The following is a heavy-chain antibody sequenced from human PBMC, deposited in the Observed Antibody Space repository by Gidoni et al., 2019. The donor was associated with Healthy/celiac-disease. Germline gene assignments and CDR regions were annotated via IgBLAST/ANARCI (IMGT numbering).Heavy chain of an antibody. V-gene: IGHV3-49*05. Sequence: EVQLVESGGGLVKPGRSLRLSCTTSGFTFGDFAMSWFRQAPGKGLEWVGFIRSKAYGGTTEYAASVKGRFTISRDDSKSIAYLQMNSLKTEDTAVYYCSPTSGYLDYWGQGTLVTVSS. CDR1: GFTFGDFA. CDR3: SPTSGYLDY. CDR2: IRSKAYGGTT. J-gene: IGHJ4*02. D-gene: IGHD2-15*01.